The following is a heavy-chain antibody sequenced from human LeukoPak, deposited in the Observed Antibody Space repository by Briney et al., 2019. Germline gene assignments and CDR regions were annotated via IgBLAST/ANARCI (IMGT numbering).Heavy chain of an antibody. CDR3: TRPHSRYSYGHFDY. V-gene: IGHV3-73*01. CDR2: IRSKANSYAT. CDR1: GFTFSGSA. Sequence: GGSLRLSCAASGFTFSGSAMHWVRQASGKGLEWVGRIRSKANSYATAYAASVKGRFTISRDDSKNTAYLQMNSLKTEDTAVYYCTRPHSRYSYGHFDYWGQGTLVTVSS. J-gene: IGHJ4*02. D-gene: IGHD5-18*01.